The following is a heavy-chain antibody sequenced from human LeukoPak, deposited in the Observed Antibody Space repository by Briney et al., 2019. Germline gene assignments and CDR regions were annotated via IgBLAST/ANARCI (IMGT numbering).Heavy chain of an antibody. Sequence: ASVKVSCKVSGYTLTELSMHWVRQAPGKGLEWMGGFDPEDGETIYAQKFQGRVTMTEDTPTDTAYMELSSLRSEDTAVYYCATASYIVATPRYFDLWGRGTLVTVSS. D-gene: IGHD5-12*01. CDR3: ATASYIVATPRYFDL. J-gene: IGHJ2*01. V-gene: IGHV1-24*01. CDR1: GYTLTELS. CDR2: FDPEDGET.